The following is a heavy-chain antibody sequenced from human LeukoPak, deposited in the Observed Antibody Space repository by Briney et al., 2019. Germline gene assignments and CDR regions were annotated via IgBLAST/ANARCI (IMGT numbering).Heavy chain of an antibody. Sequence: GGSLRLSCAASGFTFSSYVMSWVRQAPGKGLEWVSSINSGGSTYYADSVKGRFTISRDNSKNTLYLQMNSLRAEDTAVYYCARAYCSSTSCHYGMDVWGQGTTVTVSS. CDR2: INSGGST. D-gene: IGHD2-2*01. CDR3: ARAYCSSTSCHYGMDV. CDR1: GFTFSSYV. J-gene: IGHJ6*02. V-gene: IGHV3-23*01.